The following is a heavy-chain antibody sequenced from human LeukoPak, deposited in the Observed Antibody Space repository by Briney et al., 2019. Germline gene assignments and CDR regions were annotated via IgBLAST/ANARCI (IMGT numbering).Heavy chain of an antibody. J-gene: IGHJ4*02. CDR1: GYTFTGYY. CDR2: INPNSGGT. V-gene: IGHV1-2*02. Sequence: ASVKVPCKASGYTFTGYYMHWVRQAPGQGLEWMGWINPNSGGTNYAQKFQGRVTMTRDTSISTAYMELSRLRSDDTAVYYCARDPILRYFDWLLYFDYWGQGTLVTVSS. D-gene: IGHD3-9*01. CDR3: ARDPILRYFDWLLYFDY.